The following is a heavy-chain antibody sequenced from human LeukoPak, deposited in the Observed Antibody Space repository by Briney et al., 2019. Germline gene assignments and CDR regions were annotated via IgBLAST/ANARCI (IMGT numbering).Heavy chain of an antibody. D-gene: IGHD1-26*01. CDR3: ARELGINAFDV. CDR1: GYTLTDNH. J-gene: IGHJ3*01. CDR2: IDPNRGVT. Sequence: ASVKVSCKASGYTLTDNHLYWVRQAPGQGLEWMGWIDPNRGVTNFAQNFQGRLTMTTDTSINTAYMELSRLTSDDTTVYYCARELGINAFDVWGQGALVTVSS. V-gene: IGHV1-2*02.